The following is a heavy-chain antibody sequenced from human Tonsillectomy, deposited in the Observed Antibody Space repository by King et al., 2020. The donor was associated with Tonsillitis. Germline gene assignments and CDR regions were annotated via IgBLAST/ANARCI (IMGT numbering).Heavy chain of an antibody. D-gene: IGHD5-18*01. V-gene: IGHV3-23*04. J-gene: IGHJ4*02. CDR1: GFTFTSSA. Sequence: VQLVESGGGLVQPGGSLRLSCAASGFTFTSSAMAWVRQAPGKGLEWVSGISGSGGSTYYADSVKGRFTISRDNSKNTLYLQMNILGAEETALYYCAKVVSTSMVYYFDYWGQGTLVAVSS. CDR2: ISGSGGST. CDR3: AKVVSTSMVYYFDY.